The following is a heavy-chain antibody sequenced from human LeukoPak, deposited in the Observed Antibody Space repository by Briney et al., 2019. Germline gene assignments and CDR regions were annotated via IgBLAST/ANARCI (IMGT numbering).Heavy chain of an antibody. V-gene: IGHV3-30*03. Sequence: GGSLRLSCAASGFNFSSYAMAWVRQAPGKGLEWVALISSDGNDKLYGDSVKGRFTISRDDSKSTLYLQMNSLRAEDTAVYYCTTKVIRGNSGDDYDDWGQGTLVTVSS. CDR1: GFNFSSYA. CDR2: ISSDGNDK. CDR3: TTKVIRGNSGDDYDD. D-gene: IGHD5-12*01. J-gene: IGHJ4*02.